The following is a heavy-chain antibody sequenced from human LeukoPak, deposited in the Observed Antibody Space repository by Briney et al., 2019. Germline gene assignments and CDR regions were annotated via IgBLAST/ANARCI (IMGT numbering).Heavy chain of an antibody. V-gene: IGHV3-7*05. J-gene: IGHJ5*02. D-gene: IGHD5-24*01. CDR3: ARASNPWLQLT. CDR2: IKQDGSVN. CDR1: GFTFSNYW. Sequence: GGSLRLSCAASGFTFSNYWMIWVRQAPGKGLEWVGNIKQDGSVNRYADSVRGRFTISRDNAQTSLYLQMNSLRAEDTVVYYCARASNPWLQLTWGQGTLVTVSS.